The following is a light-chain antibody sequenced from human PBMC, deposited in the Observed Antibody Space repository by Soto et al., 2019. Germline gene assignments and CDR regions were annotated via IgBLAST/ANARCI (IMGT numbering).Light chain of an antibody. CDR2: GAS. V-gene: IGKV3-15*01. CDR3: QQYGSSPST. CDR1: QTVSSN. Sequence: EAVMTQSPATLSVSPGERATLSCRASQTVSSNLAWYQQKPGQSPRLLIYGASTRATGIPARFSGSGSGTEFTLTISRLEPEDFAVYYCQQYGSSPSTFGQGTKVDI. J-gene: IGKJ1*01.